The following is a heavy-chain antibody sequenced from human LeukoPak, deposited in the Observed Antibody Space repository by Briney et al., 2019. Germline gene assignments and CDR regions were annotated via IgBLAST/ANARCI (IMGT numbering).Heavy chain of an antibody. J-gene: IGHJ4*02. CDR1: GFTFSSYS. D-gene: IGHD7-27*01. CDR2: ISSSSSYI. V-gene: IGHV3-21*01. Sequence: PGGSLRLSCAASGFTFSSYSMSWVRQAPGKGLEWVSSISSSSSYIYYADSVKGRLTISRDNAKNSLFLQMNSLRAEDTAVYYCASINWGWDCFDYWGQGTLVTVSS. CDR3: ASINWGWDCFDY.